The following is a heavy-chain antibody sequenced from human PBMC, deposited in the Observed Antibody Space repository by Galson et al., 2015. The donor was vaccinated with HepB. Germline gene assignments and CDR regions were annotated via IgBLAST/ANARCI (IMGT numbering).Heavy chain of an antibody. CDR3: ASPADIVATIYYFDY. CDR2: TSGSGGST. Sequence: SLRLSCAASGFTFSSYAMSWVRQAPGKGLEWVSATSGSGGSTYYADSVKGRFTISRDNSKNTLYLQMNSLRAEDTAVYYCASPADIVATIYYFDYWGQGTLVTVSS. V-gene: IGHV3-23*01. J-gene: IGHJ4*02. CDR1: GFTFSSYA. D-gene: IGHD5-12*01.